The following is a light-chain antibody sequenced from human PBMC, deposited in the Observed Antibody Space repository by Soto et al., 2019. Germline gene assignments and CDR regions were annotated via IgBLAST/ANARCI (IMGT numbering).Light chain of an antibody. V-gene: IGKV1-5*01. CDR1: QSVVRSGGYNY. CDR2: DAS. CDR3: QQYNSYSWT. J-gene: IGKJ1*01. Sequence: MTQSPLSLPSTRGERSSISCRSGQSVVRSGGYNYLDWYLQKPGKAPKLLIYDASSLESGVPSRFSGSGSGTEFTLTISSLQPDDFATYYCQQYNSYSWTFGQGTKVDIK.